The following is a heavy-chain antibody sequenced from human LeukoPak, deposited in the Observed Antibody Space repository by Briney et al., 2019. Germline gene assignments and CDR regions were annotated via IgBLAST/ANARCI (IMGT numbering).Heavy chain of an antibody. CDR3: ARAAGDFWSGYYNY. D-gene: IGHD3-3*01. J-gene: IGHJ4*02. V-gene: IGHV4-59*01. CDR1: GGSISSYY. Sequence: SETLSLTCTVSGGSISSYYWNWIRQPPGKGLEWIGYIYYSGSTNYNPSLKSRVTISVDTSKNQFSLKLSSVTAADTAVYYCARAAGDFWSGYYNYWGQGTLVTVSS. CDR2: IYYSGST.